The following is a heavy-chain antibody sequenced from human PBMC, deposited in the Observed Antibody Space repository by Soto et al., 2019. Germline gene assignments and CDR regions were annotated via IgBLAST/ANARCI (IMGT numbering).Heavy chain of an antibody. D-gene: IGHD3-10*01. J-gene: IGHJ4*02. CDR3: AREVQVHTPAFVY. CDR2: ISPMFGAA. Sequence: QVQLVQSGAEMKKPGSSVKVSCQSSGGTFNTYAMNWVRQAPGQGPEWMGDISPMFGAANYAPKFQGRVTITADESTGTSYMQLSRLTSEDTAPYFCAREVQVHTPAFVYWGQGTLVTVSS. CDR1: GGTFNTYA. V-gene: IGHV1-69*19.